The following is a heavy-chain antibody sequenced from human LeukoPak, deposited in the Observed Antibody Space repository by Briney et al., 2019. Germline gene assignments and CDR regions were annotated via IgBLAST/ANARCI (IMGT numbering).Heavy chain of an antibody. CDR3: ARGTGYCSGGSCVRGNWFDP. Sequence: GGSLRLSCAASGFTFSSYAMHWVRQAPGKGLEWVAVISYDGSNKYYADSVKGRFTISRDNFKNMLYLHMNSLRAEDTAVYYCARGTGYCSGGSCVRGNWFDPWGQGTLVTVSS. CDR2: ISYDGSNK. J-gene: IGHJ5*02. D-gene: IGHD2-15*01. CDR1: GFTFSSYA. V-gene: IGHV3-30*04.